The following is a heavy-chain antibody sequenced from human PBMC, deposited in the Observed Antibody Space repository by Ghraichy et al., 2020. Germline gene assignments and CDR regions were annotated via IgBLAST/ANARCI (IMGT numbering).Heavy chain of an antibody. CDR3: TTNLAY. CDR2: IKSETSGGTI. J-gene: IGHJ4*02. D-gene: IGHD1-14*01. CDR1: GFAFSNAW. V-gene: IGHV3-15*01. Sequence: GGSPRLSCAASGFAFSNAWMSWVRQAPGKGLEWVGRIKSETSGGTIEYAAPVQHRFTISRDDSKNTLYLQMNSLKTEDTAVYYCTTNLAYWGRGTLVTVSS.